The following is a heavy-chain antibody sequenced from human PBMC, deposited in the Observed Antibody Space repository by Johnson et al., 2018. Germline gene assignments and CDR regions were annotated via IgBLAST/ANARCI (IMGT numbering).Heavy chain of an antibody. Sequence: VQLVQSGGVVVQPGGSLRLSCAASGFTFDDYTMHWVRQAPGKGLEWVSLISWDGGSTYYADSVKGRFTIPRDNSKNSLYLQMNSLRTEYTALYYCAKDEVPAATNLYYYYYLDVWGKGTTVTVSS. CDR3: AKDEVPAATNLYYYYYLDV. V-gene: IGHV3-43*01. CDR2: ISWDGGST. D-gene: IGHD2-2*01. CDR1: GFTFDDYT. J-gene: IGHJ6*03.